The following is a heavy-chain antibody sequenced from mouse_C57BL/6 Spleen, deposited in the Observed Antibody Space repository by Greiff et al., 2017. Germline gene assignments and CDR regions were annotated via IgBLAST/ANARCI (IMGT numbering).Heavy chain of an antibody. CDR1: GYAFSSYW. CDR2: IYPGDGDT. D-gene: IGHD1-3*01. Sequence: QVQLQQSGAELVKPGASVKISCKASGYAFSSYWMNWVKQRPGKGLEWIGQIYPGDGDTNYNGKFKGKATLTADKSSSTAYMQLSSLTSEDSAVYFCARALKPSPGYFDVWGTGTTVTVSS. V-gene: IGHV1-80*01. J-gene: IGHJ1*03. CDR3: ARALKPSPGYFDV.